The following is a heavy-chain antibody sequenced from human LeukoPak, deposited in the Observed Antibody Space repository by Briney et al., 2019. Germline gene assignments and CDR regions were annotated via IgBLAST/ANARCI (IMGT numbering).Heavy chain of an antibody. V-gene: IGHV4-4*09. Sequence: PSETLSLTCTVPGGSNSNSFWNWVRQPPGKGLEWIAYIHTSGSTNYNPAFKSRVTLSVDTSKSQFSLRLNSVTASDTAVYYCANSYDGKIVPLDNWGQGTLVTVSS. CDR2: IHTSGST. J-gene: IGHJ4*02. D-gene: IGHD4-23*01. CDR1: GGSNSNSF. CDR3: ANSYDGKIVPLDN.